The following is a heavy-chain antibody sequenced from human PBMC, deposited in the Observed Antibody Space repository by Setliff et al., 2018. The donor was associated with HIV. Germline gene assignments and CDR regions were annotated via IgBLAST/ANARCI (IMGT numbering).Heavy chain of an antibody. D-gene: IGHD3-16*02. V-gene: IGHV3-49*03. CDR2: IRSKTYGGTT. CDR1: GFTFGDDA. Sequence: GGSLRLSCTASGFTFGDDAMSWFRQAPGKGLEWVGFIRSKTYGGTTEYAASVKGRVTISRDDSKSIAYLQMNSLKSEDTAVYYCTRDAVWGSYRPSYFQHWGQGTLVTVSS. CDR3: TRDAVWGSYRPSYFQH. J-gene: IGHJ1*01.